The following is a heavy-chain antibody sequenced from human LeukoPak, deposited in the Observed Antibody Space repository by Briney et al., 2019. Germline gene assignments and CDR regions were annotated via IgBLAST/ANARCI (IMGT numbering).Heavy chain of an antibody. J-gene: IGHJ4*02. CDR3: VRDNGRLFDY. CDR1: GGSISSGGYY. Sequence: SETLSLTCTVSGGSISSGGYYWSWVRQPPGKGLEWIGYTYHSGSTYYNPSLKSRVTISVDRSKNQFSLKLNSVTAADTAVYYCVRDNGRLFDYWGQGTLVTVSS. V-gene: IGHV4-30-2*01. CDR2: TYHSGST.